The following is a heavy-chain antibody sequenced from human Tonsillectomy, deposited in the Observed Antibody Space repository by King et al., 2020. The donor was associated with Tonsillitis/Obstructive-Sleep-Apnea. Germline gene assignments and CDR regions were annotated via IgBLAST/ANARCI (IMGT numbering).Heavy chain of an antibody. CDR3: ARGPAWDVANGVCYVY. Sequence: VQLQQWGAGLLKPSENLSLTCAVYGGSVSGYYWSWIRQSPGKGLEWIGEINHSGSTNYNPSLKSRVTISVDTSKNQFSLRLSSVTAADTAVYYCARGPAWDVANGVCYVYWGQGTLVTVSS. V-gene: IGHV4-34*01. D-gene: IGHD2-8*01. J-gene: IGHJ4*02. CDR2: INHSGST. CDR1: GGSVSGYY.